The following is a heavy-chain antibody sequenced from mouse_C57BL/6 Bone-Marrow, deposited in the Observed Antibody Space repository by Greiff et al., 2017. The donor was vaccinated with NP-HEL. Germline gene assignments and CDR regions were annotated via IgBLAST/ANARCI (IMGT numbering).Heavy chain of an antibody. D-gene: IGHD1-1*01. CDR2: INPSNGGT. J-gene: IGHJ4*01. CDR1: GYTFTSYW. CDR3: ARGITTVVAFYAMDY. V-gene: IGHV1-53*01. Sequence: VQLQQPETELVKPGASVKLSCKASGYTFTSYWMHWVKQRPGQGLEWIGNINPSNGGTNYNEKFKSKATLTVDKSSSTAYMQLSSLTSEDSAVYYCARGITTVVAFYAMDYWGQGTSVTVSS.